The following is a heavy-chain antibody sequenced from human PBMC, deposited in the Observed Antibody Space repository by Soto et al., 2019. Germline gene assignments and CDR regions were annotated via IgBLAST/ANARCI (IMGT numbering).Heavy chain of an antibody. D-gene: IGHD2-2*01. J-gene: IGHJ6*02. Sequence: PGGSLRLSCAASGFTFSSYGMHWVRQAPGKGLEWVAVISYDGSNKYYADSVKGRFTISRDNSKNTPYLQMNSLRAEDTAVYYCTKLIGYCTSTTCPPYYWSMDVWCQGTTVTVSS. CDR3: TKLIGYCTSTTCPPYYWSMDV. CDR2: ISYDGSNK. V-gene: IGHV3-30*18. CDR1: GFTFSSYG.